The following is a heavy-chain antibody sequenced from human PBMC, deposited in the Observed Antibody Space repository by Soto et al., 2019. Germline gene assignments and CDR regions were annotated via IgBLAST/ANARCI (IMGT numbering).Heavy chain of an antibody. J-gene: IGHJ6*03. CDR2: IYYSGST. Sequence: SETLSPTCTVFGGSISSSSYYRGWIRQTPGKGLEWIGSIYYSGSTYYNPSLKSRVTISVDTSKNQFSLKLSSVTAADTAVYYCATGTRFLEWLSGGYYYMDVWGKGTTVTVS. D-gene: IGHD3-3*01. CDR1: GGSISSSSYY. V-gene: IGHV4-39*01. CDR3: ATGTRFLEWLSGGYYYMDV.